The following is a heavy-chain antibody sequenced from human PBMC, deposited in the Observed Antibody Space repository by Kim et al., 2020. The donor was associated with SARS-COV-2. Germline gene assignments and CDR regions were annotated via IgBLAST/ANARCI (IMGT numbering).Heavy chain of an antibody. CDR1: GFTFSSYG. J-gene: IGHJ4*02. V-gene: IGHV3-33*05. D-gene: IGHD3-22*01. CDR2: ISYDGSNK. CDR3: ASLSMPRYYYDSSGYYRNPFDY. Sequence: GGSLRLYCAASGFTFSSYGMHWVRQAPGKGLEWVAVISYDGSNKYYADSVKGRFTISRDNSKNTLYLQMNSLRAEDTAVYYCASLSMPRYYYDSSGYYRNPFDYWGQGTLVTVSS.